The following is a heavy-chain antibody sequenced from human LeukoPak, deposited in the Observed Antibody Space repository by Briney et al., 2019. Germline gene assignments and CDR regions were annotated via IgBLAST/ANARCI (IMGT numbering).Heavy chain of an antibody. CDR2: ISGSGGGT. CDR1: GFTFSSYA. D-gene: IGHD4-17*01. CDR3: AKDRLSDYGAPTDAFDI. Sequence: PGGSLRLSCAASGFTFSSYAMSWVRQAPGEGLEWVSAISGSGGGTYYADSVKGRFTISRDNSKNTLWLQMNSLRAEDTAVYYCAKDRLSDYGAPTDAFDIWGQGTMVTVSS. J-gene: IGHJ3*02. V-gene: IGHV3-23*01.